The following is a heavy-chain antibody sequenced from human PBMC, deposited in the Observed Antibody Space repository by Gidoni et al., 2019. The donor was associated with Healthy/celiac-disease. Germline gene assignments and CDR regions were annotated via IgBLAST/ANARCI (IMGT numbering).Heavy chain of an antibody. V-gene: IGHV2-5*01. D-gene: IGHD6-13*01. CDR3: AHRRRGSSSWFPFN. Sequence: QITLKESGPTLVKPTQTLTLTCTFSGLSLSTSGVGVGWIRQPPGKALEWLALIYWNDDKRYSPSLKSRLTITKDTSKNQVVLTMTNMDPVDTATYYCAHRRRGSSSWFPFNWGQGTLVTVSS. J-gene: IGHJ4*02. CDR1: GLSLSTSGVG. CDR2: IYWNDDK.